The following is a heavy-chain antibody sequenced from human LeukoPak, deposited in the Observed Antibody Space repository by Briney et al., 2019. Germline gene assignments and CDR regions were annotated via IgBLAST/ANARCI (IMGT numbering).Heavy chain of an antibody. V-gene: IGHV3-30*18. J-gene: IGHJ6*02. Sequence: PGGSLRLSCAASGFTFSSYGMHWVRQAPGKGLEWVAVIPYDGSNKYYADSVKGRFTISRDNSKNTLYLQMNSLRAEDTAVYYCAKDQSLSSSWYWNYYYGMDVWGQGTTVTVSS. CDR2: IPYDGSNK. CDR3: AKDQSLSSSWYWNYYYGMDV. CDR1: GFTFSSYG. D-gene: IGHD6-13*01.